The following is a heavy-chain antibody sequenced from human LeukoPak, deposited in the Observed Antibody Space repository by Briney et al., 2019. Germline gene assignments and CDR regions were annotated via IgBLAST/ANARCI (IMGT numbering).Heavy chain of an antibody. D-gene: IGHD3-10*01. J-gene: IGHJ4*02. CDR1: GFTFSSSA. CDR2: IRNGDSGDYT. CDR3: AKRVSSHYGSGSYLDY. Sequence: GGSLRLSCAASGFTFSSSAMSWVRQAPGKGLEWVSAIRNGDSGDYTYYADSVKGRFTISRDNSKNTLYLQMNSLRAEDTAVYYCAKRVSSHYGSGSYLDYWGQGTLVTVSS. V-gene: IGHV3-23*01.